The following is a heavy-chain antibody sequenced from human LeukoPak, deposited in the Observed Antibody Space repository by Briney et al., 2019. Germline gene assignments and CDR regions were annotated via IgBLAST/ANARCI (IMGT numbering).Heavy chain of an antibody. V-gene: IGHV3-23*01. J-gene: IGHJ6*03. Sequence: PGGSLRLSCAASGFTFSTYAMSWVRQAPGKGLEWVSAISGSGGGTYYADSVKGRFTISRDNSKNTLYLQMDSLRAEDTAVYYCAKAPRFGDHATEYYYYYMDVWGKGTTVTVSS. D-gene: IGHD3-16*01. CDR3: AKAPRFGDHATEYYYYYMDV. CDR2: ISGSGGGT. CDR1: GFTFSTYA.